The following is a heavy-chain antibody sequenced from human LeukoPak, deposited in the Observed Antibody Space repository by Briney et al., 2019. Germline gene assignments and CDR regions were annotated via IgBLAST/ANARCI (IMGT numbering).Heavy chain of an antibody. Sequence: SETLSLTCAVSGGSISSSNWWSWVRPPPGKGLEWIGEIYHSGSTNYNPSLKSRVTISVDKSKNQFSLKLSSVTAADTAVYYCASSYYGSGSLAIWGQGTMVTVSS. CDR1: GGSISSSNW. J-gene: IGHJ3*02. CDR2: IYHSGST. V-gene: IGHV4-4*02. D-gene: IGHD3-10*01. CDR3: ASSYYGSGSLAI.